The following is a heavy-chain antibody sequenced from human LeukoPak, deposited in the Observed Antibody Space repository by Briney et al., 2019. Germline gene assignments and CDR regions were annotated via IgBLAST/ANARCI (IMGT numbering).Heavy chain of an antibody. CDR2: IYYSGST. D-gene: IGHD3-22*01. CDR1: GGSISSYY. CDR3: ARHKLVVSSGYFD. V-gene: IGHV4-59*08. J-gene: IGHJ4*02. Sequence: SETLSLTCTVSGGSISSYYWSWIRQPRGKGLEWIGYIYYSGSTNYNPSLKSRVTISVDTSKNQFSLKLSSVTAADTAVYYCARHKLVVSSGYFDWGQGTLVTVSS.